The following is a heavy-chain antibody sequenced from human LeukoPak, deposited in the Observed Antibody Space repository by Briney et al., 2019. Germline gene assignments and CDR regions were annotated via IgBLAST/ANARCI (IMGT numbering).Heavy chain of an antibody. CDR3: ARGVVTILADY. D-gene: IGHD4-23*01. J-gene: IGHJ4*02. Sequence: PSQTLSLTCTVSGGSISSGDYYWSWIRQPPGKGLEWIGYIYYSGSTNYNPSLKSRVTISVDTSKNQFSLKLSSVTAADTAVYYCARGVVTILADYWGQGTLVTVSS. CDR2: IYYSGST. V-gene: IGHV4-30-4*01. CDR1: GGSISSGDYY.